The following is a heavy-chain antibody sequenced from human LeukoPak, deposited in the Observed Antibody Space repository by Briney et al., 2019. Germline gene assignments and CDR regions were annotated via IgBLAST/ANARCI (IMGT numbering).Heavy chain of an antibody. CDR2: IYYSGST. CDR1: GGSISSSSYY. V-gene: IGHV4-39*01. J-gene: IGHJ5*02. Sequence: SETPSLTCTVSGGSISSSSYYWGWIRQPPGKGLEWIGSIYYSGSTYYNPSLKSRVTISVDTSKNQFSLKLSSVTAADTAVYYCARHWDYSNYGWFDPWGQGTLVTVSS. D-gene: IGHD4-11*01. CDR3: ARHWDYSNYGWFDP.